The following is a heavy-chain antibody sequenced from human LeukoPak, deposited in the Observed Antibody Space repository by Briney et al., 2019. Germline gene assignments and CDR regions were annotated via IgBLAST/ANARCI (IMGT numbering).Heavy chain of an antibody. Sequence: ASVKVSCKASGYAFTSYYMHWVRQAPGQGLEWMGMINPSGGSTRYAQRFQGRVTMTRDTSTSTVHMELNSLRSEDTAVYYCARSGGFHYSDYEVDYWGQGTLVIVSS. CDR1: GYAFTSYY. CDR3: ARSGGFHYSDYEVDY. D-gene: IGHD5-12*01. V-gene: IGHV1-46*01. J-gene: IGHJ4*02. CDR2: INPSGGST.